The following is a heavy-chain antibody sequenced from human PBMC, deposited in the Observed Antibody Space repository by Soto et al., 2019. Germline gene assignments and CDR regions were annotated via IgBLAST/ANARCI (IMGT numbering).Heavy chain of an antibody. CDR3: VRDRFDSLQHRETSYFDY. D-gene: IGHD3-10*01. Sequence: GVSLRLSCAASGFTFSSYGMHWVRQAPGKGLEWVAVIWYDGSREFYADSVKGRFTISRDNSKLYLQMNSLRADDTAVYYCVRDRFDSLQHRETSYFDYCGQGTLVTVSA. CDR1: GFTFSSYG. V-gene: IGHV3-33*01. CDR2: IWYDGSRE. J-gene: IGHJ4*02.